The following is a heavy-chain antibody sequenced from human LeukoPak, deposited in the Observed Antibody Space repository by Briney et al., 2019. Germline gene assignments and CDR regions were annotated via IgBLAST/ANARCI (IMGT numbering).Heavy chain of an antibody. J-gene: IGHJ4*02. Sequence: ETLSLTCAVYGGSFSGYYWSWVRQAPGKGLEWVSAISGSGGSTYYADSVKGRFTISRDNSKNTLYLQMNSLRAEDTAVYYCAKLVDYWGQGTLVTVSS. CDR1: GGSFSGYY. V-gene: IGHV3-23*01. CDR2: ISGSGGST. CDR3: AKLVDY.